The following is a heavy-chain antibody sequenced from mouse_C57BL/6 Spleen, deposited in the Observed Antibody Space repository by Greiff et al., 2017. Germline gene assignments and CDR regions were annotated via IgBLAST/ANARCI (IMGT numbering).Heavy chain of an antibody. CDR2: IYPGDGDT. Sequence: QVQLKESGPELVKPGASVKISCKASGYAFSSSWMNWVKQRPGKGLEWIGRIYPGDGDTNYNGKFKGKATLTADKSSSTAYMQLSSLTSEDSAVYFCAGYDGYYRFAYWGQGTLVTVSA. CDR3: AGYDGYYRFAY. CDR1: GYAFSSSW. J-gene: IGHJ3*01. D-gene: IGHD2-3*01. V-gene: IGHV1-82*01.